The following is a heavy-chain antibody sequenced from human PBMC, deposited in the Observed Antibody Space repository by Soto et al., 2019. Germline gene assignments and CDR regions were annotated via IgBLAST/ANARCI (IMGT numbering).Heavy chain of an antibody. J-gene: IGHJ6*02. CDR2: INPSGGST. CDR3: AREARDYQGMDV. Sequence: GASVKVSCKAPGYTFTSYYMHWVRQAPGQGLEWMGVINPSGGSTTYGQKFQGRVTMTRDTSTSTVYMELSSLRSEDTAVYYCAREARDYQGMDVWGQGTTVTVSS. V-gene: IGHV1-46*01. CDR1: GYTFTSYY.